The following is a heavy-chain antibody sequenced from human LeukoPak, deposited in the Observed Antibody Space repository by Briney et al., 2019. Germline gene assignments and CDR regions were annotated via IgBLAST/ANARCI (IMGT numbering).Heavy chain of an antibody. J-gene: IGHJ4*02. CDR2: INPNTGGT. CDR1: GYTFIDYF. Sequence: ASVKVSCKASGYTFIDYFIHWVRQAPGQGLEWMGWINPNTGGTNYSQKFQGRVTMTRDTSINTAYMELIRLRSDDTALYYCARTKYRSCWYGHFDYWGQGTLVTVSS. D-gene: IGHD6-13*01. CDR3: ARTKYRSCWYGHFDY. V-gene: IGHV1-2*02.